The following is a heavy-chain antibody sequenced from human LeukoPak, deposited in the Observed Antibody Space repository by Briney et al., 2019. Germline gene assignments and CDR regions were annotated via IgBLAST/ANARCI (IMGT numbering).Heavy chain of an antibody. Sequence: ASVKVSCKASGYTFTGYYMHWVRQAPGQGLEWMGWINPNSGGTNYAQKFQGRVTMTRDTSISTAYMELSRLRSEDTAVYYCARGYYDSSGYLGWFDPWGQGTLVTVSS. V-gene: IGHV1-2*02. CDR1: GYTFTGYY. D-gene: IGHD3-22*01. CDR2: INPNSGGT. CDR3: ARGYYDSSGYLGWFDP. J-gene: IGHJ5*02.